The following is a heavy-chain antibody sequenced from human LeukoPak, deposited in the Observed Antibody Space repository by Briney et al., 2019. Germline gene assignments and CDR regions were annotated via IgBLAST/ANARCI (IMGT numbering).Heavy chain of an antibody. D-gene: IGHD6-19*01. Sequence: ASVKVSCKASGYTFTSYGINWVRQAPGQGLEWMGWISAYNGNTNYAQKLQGRVTMTTDTSTSTAYMELRSLRSDDTAVYYCARDTSSGSAVYFDYWGEGTLVTVSS. CDR2: ISAYNGNT. CDR3: ARDTSSGSAVYFDY. V-gene: IGHV1-18*01. J-gene: IGHJ4*02. CDR1: GYTFTSYG.